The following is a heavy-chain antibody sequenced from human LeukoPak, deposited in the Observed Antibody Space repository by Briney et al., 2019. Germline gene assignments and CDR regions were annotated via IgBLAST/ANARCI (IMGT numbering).Heavy chain of an antibody. J-gene: IGHJ2*01. CDR2: IYPGDSDT. CDR1: GYSFTRYW. D-gene: IGHD2-15*01. Sequence: GESLKISCKGSGYSFTRYWIAWVRQMPGKGLEWMGIIYPGDSDTRYSPSFQGQVNISVDKSISTAYLQWSSLKASHTAMYYCARRVVHNRNWYFDLWGRGTLVTVSS. CDR3: ARRVVHNRNWYFDL. V-gene: IGHV5-51*01.